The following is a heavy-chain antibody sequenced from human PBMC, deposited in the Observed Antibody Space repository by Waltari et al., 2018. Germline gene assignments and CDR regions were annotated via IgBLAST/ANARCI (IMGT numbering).Heavy chain of an antibody. J-gene: IGHJ4*02. CDR2: IYYSGST. CDR1: GGSISSSSYY. Sequence: QLQLQESGPGLVKPSETLSLTCTVSGGSISSSSYYWGWIRQPPGKGLEWIGSIYYSGSTYYNPALTSRVTISVDTSKNQFSLKLSSVTAADTAVYYCARLNPSGRRYFDYWGQGTLVTVSS. V-gene: IGHV4-39*01. D-gene: IGHD3-10*01. CDR3: ARLNPSGRRYFDY.